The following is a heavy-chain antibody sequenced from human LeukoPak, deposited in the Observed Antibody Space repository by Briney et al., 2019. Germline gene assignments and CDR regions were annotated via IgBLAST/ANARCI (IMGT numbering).Heavy chain of an antibody. Sequence: GGSLRLSCAASGFTFSSYAMSWVRQAPGRGLEWVSAISGSGGSTYYADSVKGRFTISRDNSKNTLYLQMNSLRAEDTAVYYCAKDLIVGATRNWFDPWGQGTLVTVSS. J-gene: IGHJ5*02. D-gene: IGHD1-26*01. CDR3: AKDLIVGATRNWFDP. V-gene: IGHV3-23*01. CDR1: GFTFSSYA. CDR2: ISGSGGST.